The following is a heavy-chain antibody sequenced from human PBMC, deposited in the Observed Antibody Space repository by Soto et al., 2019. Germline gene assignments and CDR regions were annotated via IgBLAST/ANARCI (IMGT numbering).Heavy chain of an antibody. CDR3: ARVTAMVTSGRYYYYYYMDV. V-gene: IGHV1-8*01. CDR1: GYTFTSYD. CDR2: MNPNSGNT. D-gene: IGHD5-18*01. J-gene: IGHJ6*03. Sequence: ASVKVSCKASGYTFTSYDINWVRQATGQGLEWMGWMNPNSGNTGYAQKFQGRVTMSRNTSISTAYMELSSLRSEDTAVYYCARVTAMVTSGRYYYYYYMDVWGKGTTVTVSS.